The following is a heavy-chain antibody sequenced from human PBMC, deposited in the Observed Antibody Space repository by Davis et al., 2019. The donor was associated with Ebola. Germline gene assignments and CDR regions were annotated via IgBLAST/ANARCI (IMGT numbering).Heavy chain of an antibody. Sequence: ASVKVSSKASGYTFTGYYMHWVRQAPGQGLEWMGWINPNSGGTNYAQKLQGRVTMTTDTSTSTAYMELRSLRSDDTAVYYCARAEYNWNYFAYWGQGTLVTVSS. D-gene: IGHD1-20*01. V-gene: IGHV1-2*02. CDR2: INPNSGGT. J-gene: IGHJ4*02. CDR3: ARAEYNWNYFAY. CDR1: GYTFTGYY.